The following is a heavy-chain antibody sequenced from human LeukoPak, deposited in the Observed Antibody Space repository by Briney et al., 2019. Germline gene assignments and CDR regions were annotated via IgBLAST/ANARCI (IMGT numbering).Heavy chain of an antibody. CDR1: GGSISNYY. CDR2: IYYSGST. CDR3: VRVADSAWYFLDY. V-gene: IGHV4-59*01. J-gene: IGHJ4*02. D-gene: IGHD6-19*01. Sequence: SETLSLTCTVSGGSISNYYWSWIRQPPGKGLEWIGYIYYSGSTNYNPSLKSRVTISVDTSKNQFSLKLSSVTAADTAVYYCVRVADSAWYFLDYWGQGTLVTVSS.